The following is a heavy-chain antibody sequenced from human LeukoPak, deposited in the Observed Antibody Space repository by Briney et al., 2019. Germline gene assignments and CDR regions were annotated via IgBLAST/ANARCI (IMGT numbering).Heavy chain of an antibody. D-gene: IGHD6-19*01. CDR2: KKQDGSEK. V-gene: IGHV3-7*01. Sequence: GRSLRLSCAASGFTLSSYWMSWVSQAPGKGLEWVANKKQDGSEKYYVDSVKGRFTISRDNPKNSLYLQMNSLRAEDTAVYYCARETRPKYSSGLASAFDIWGQGTMVTVSS. CDR1: GFTLSSYW. J-gene: IGHJ3*02. CDR3: ARETRPKYSSGLASAFDI.